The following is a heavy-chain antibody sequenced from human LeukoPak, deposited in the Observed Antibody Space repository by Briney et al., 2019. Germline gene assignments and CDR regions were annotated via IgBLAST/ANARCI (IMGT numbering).Heavy chain of an antibody. CDR2: ITGSSSTI. V-gene: IGHV3-48*02. Sequence: PGGSLRLSCAASGFTFSSYSMNWVRQAPGKGLEWISYITGSSSTIYYADSVKGRFTVSRDNAKNSLYLQMNGLRDEDTAVYYCARVRITVTGGGYLDYWGQGTLVTVSS. CDR3: ARVRITVTGGGYLDY. CDR1: GFTFSSYS. J-gene: IGHJ4*02. D-gene: IGHD6-19*01.